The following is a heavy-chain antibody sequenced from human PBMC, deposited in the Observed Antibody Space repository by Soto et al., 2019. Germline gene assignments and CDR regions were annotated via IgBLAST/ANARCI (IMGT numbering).Heavy chain of an antibody. CDR1: GDSVSSNSAA. Sequence: SQTLSLTCAISGDSVSSNSAAWNWIRQSPSRGLEWLGRTYYRSKWYNDYAVSVKSRITINPDTSKNQFSLQLNSVTPGDTAVYYCAREGPGIAAAGTSSWWFDPWGQGTLVTVSS. CDR2: TYYRSKWYN. J-gene: IGHJ5*02. D-gene: IGHD6-13*01. CDR3: AREGPGIAAAGTSSWWFDP. V-gene: IGHV6-1*01.